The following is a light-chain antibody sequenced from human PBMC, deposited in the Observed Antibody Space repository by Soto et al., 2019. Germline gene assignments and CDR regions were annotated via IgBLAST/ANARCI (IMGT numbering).Light chain of an antibody. CDR1: QSVSSSY. CDR3: QQRSGWPPT. V-gene: IGKV3-11*01. J-gene: IGKJ4*01. Sequence: EVVLTQSPGTLSLSPGDRATLSCRASQSVSSSYLAWYQQKPGQAPRLLIYDASNRANGIPARFTGSGSGTDFTLTISSLEAEDFAVYFCQQRSGWPPTFGGGTKV. CDR2: DAS.